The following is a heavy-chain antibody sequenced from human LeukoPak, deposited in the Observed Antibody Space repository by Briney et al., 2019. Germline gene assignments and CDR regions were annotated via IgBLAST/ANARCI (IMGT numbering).Heavy chain of an antibody. CDR2: IYTSGST. CDR3: ARDGGDRYCTNGVCYKNWFDP. Sequence: SETLSLTCTVSGGSISSYYWSWIRQPAGKGLEWIGRIYTSGSTNYNPSLKSRVTMSVDTSKNQFSLKLSSVTAADTAVYYCARDGGDRYCTNGVCYKNWFDPWGQGTLVTVSS. J-gene: IGHJ5*02. D-gene: IGHD2-8*01. CDR1: GGSISSYY. V-gene: IGHV4-4*07.